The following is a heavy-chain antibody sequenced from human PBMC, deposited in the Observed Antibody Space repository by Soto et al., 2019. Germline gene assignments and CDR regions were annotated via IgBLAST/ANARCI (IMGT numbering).Heavy chain of an antibody. CDR3: ARDRVCYYDSSGYCGAFDI. D-gene: IGHD3-22*01. Sequence: GGSLRLSCAASGFTFSSYSMNWVRQAPGKGLEWVSYISSSSSTIYYADSVKGRFTISRDNARNSLYLQMNSLRDEDTAVYYCARDRVCYYDSSGYCGAFDIWGQGTMVTVSS. V-gene: IGHV3-48*02. CDR1: GFTFSSYS. J-gene: IGHJ3*02. CDR2: ISSSSSTI.